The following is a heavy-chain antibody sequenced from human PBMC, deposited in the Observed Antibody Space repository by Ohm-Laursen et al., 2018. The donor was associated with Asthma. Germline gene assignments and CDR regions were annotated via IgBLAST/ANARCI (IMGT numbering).Heavy chain of an antibody. J-gene: IGHJ5*02. Sequence: TLSLTCTASGGSVRRGSYYWSWIRQPPGKGLEWIGYIYYSGSTNYNPSLKSRVTISVDTSKNQFSLKLSSVTAADTAVYYCARDILDLSSGWKRWFDPWGQGTLVTVSS. CDR3: ARDILDLSSGWKRWFDP. CDR2: IYYSGST. CDR1: GGSVRRGSYY. V-gene: IGHV4-61*01. D-gene: IGHD6-19*01.